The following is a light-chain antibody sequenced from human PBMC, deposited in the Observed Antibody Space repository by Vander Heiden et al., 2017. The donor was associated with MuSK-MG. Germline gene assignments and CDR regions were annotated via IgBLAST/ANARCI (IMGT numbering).Light chain of an antibody. Sequence: QSVLTQPPSVSEAPRQRVTISCSGRSSNIGNNAVNWYQQLPGKAPKLLIYYDDLLPSGVSDRCSGSKSGTSASLAISGLQAEDEADYYCAAWDDSRNGWVFGGGTKLTVL. V-gene: IGLV1-36*01. CDR2: YDD. CDR3: AAWDDSRNGWV. CDR1: SSNIGNNA. J-gene: IGLJ3*02.